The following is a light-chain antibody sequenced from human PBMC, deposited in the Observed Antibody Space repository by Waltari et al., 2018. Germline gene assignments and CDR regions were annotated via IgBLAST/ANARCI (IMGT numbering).Light chain of an antibody. CDR1: QNTYIF. CDR3: QYDNLPPA. Sequence: DVQVAQSPSSLSASVGDRVTITCQASQNTYIFLNWYQQTPGKAPKLLIYDASNLETGVPTRFSASGSGRHFTLTITNLQPDDIATYYCQYDNLPPAFGGGTKVEIK. J-gene: IGKJ4*01. CDR2: DAS. V-gene: IGKV1-33*01.